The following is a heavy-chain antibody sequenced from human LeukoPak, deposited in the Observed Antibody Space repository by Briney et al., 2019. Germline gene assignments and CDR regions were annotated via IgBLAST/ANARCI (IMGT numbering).Heavy chain of an antibody. J-gene: IGHJ4*02. V-gene: IGHV3-48*01. Sequence: PGGSLRLSCAASGFTFSSYAMGWVRQAPGKGLEWVSYISGTSSTIYYADSVKGRFTISRDNAKSSLYLQMNSLRAEDTAVYYCARMFDNWGQGTLVAVSS. CDR3: ARMFDN. CDR2: ISGTSSTI. CDR1: GFTFSSYA.